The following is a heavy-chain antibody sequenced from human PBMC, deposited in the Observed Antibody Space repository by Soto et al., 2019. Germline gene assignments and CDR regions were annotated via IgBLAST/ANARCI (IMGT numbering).Heavy chain of an antibody. V-gene: IGHV3-33*01. CDR3: ARDKARSYGMDV. J-gene: IGHJ6*02. CDR1: GFTFSSYG. D-gene: IGHD6-6*01. CDR2: IWYDGSNK. Sequence: QVQLVESGGGVVQPGRSLRLSCAASGFTFSSYGMHWVRQAPGKGLEWVAVIWYDGSNKYYADSVKGRFTISRDNSKNTLYLQMNSLRAEDTAVYDCARDKARSYGMDVWGQGTTVTVSS.